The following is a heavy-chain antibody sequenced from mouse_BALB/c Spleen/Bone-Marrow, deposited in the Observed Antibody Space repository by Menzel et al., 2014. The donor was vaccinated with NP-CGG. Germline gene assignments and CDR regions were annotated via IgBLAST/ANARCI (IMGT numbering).Heavy chain of an antibody. Sequence: QVQLQQSGAELVRPGVSVKISCKGSGYTFTDYAMHWVKQSHAKSLEWIGVISTYYGDASCNQKFKGKATMTVDKPSSTAYMELARLTSEDSAIYYCARDAMDYWGQGTSVTVSS. J-gene: IGHJ4*01. CDR1: GYTFTDYA. CDR2: ISTYYGDA. CDR3: ARDAMDY. V-gene: IGHV1S137*01.